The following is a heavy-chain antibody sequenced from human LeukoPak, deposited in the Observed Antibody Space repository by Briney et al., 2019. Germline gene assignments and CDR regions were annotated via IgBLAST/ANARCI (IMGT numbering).Heavy chain of an antibody. J-gene: IGHJ6*02. Sequence: ASVKVSCKASGYTFTTYPINWVRQAPGQGLEWMGWINTNTGNPTYAQGFTGRFVFSSDTSVTTAYLQISSLKPEDTAVYYCARVIKGAYYYALDVWGQGTTVTVSS. CDR1: GYTFTTYP. V-gene: IGHV7-4-1*02. CDR3: ARVIKGAYYYALDV. CDR2: INTNTGNP.